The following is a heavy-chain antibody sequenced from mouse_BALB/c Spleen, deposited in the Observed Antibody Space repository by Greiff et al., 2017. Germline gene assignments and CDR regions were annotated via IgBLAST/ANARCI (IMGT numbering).Heavy chain of an antibody. D-gene: IGHD2-12*01. J-gene: IGHJ2*01. Sequence: EVQGVESGGGLVQPGGSRKLSCAASGFTFSDYGMAWVRQAPGKGPEWVAFISNLAYSIYYADTVTGRFTISRENAKNTLYLEMSSLRSEDTAMYYCARGYHYLDYWGQGTTLTVSS. CDR2: ISNLAYSI. CDR3: ARGYHYLDY. CDR1: GFTFSDYG. V-gene: IGHV5-15*02.